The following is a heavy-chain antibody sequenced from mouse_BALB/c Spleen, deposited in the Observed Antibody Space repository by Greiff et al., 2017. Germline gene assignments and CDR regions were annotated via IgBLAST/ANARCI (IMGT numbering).Heavy chain of an antibody. CDR2: IYPYNGGT. CDR1: GYTFTDYN. Sequence: VQLQQSGPELVKPGASVKISCKASGYTFTDYNMHWVKQSHGKSLEWIGYIYPYNGGTGYNQKFKSKATLTVDNSSSTAYMELRSLTSEDSAVYYCARGAYDYDPFFAYWGQGTLVTVSA. J-gene: IGHJ3*01. V-gene: IGHV1S29*02. CDR3: ARGAYDYDPFFAY. D-gene: IGHD2-4*01.